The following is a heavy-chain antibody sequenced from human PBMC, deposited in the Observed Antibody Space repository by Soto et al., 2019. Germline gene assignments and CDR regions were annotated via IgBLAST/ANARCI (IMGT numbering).Heavy chain of an antibody. D-gene: IGHD3-9*01. CDR1: GGSIGSYY. V-gene: IGHV4-59*08. Sequence: SETLSLTCTVSGGSIGSYYWSWIRQPPGKGLEWIGYIYYSGITDYNPSLKSRITISPDTSKNQFSLLLNSVTPEDTAVYYCARVTFDHFVHWFDPWGQGTLVTVSS. CDR3: ARVTFDHFVHWFDP. CDR2: IYYSGIT. J-gene: IGHJ5*02.